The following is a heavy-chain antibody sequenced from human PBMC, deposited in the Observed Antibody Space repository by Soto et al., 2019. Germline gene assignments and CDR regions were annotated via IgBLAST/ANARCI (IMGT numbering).Heavy chain of an antibody. V-gene: IGHV3-30*18. CDR3: AKDMITVTTNDAFDI. J-gene: IGHJ3*02. CDR2: ISYDGSNK. D-gene: IGHD4-17*01. Sequence: GGSLRLSCAASGFTFSSYGMHWVRQAPGKGLEWVAVISYDGSNKYYADSVKGRFTISRDNSKNTLYLQMNSLRAEDTAVYYCAKDMITVTTNDAFDIWGQGTMVTVSS. CDR1: GFTFSSYG.